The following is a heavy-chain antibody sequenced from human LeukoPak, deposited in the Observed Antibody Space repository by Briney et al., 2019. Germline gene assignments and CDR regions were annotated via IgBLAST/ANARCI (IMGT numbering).Heavy chain of an antibody. V-gene: IGHV1-24*01. CDR2: FDPEDGET. D-gene: IGHD4-17*01. Sequence: ASVKVSCKVSGYTLTELSMHWVRQAPGKGLEWRVGFDPEDGETIYAQKFQGRVTMTEDTSTDTAYMELSSLRSEDTAVYYCATDRGYGDHHAFDIWGKGTMVTVSS. CDR1: GYTLTELS. CDR3: ATDRGYGDHHAFDI. J-gene: IGHJ3*02.